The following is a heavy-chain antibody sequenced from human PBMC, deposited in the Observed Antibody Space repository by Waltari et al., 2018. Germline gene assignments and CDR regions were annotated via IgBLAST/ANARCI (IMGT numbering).Heavy chain of an antibody. D-gene: IGHD2-15*01. J-gene: IGHJ4*02. CDR3: AIHCSGGSCYYFDY. CDR1: GGTCSSYA. Sequence: QVQLVQSGAEVKKPGSSGKFSCKASGGTCSSYAISWVRQAPGQGLEWMGRIIPIFGTANYAQKFQGRVTITADKSTSTAYMELSSLRSEDTAVYYCAIHCSGGSCYYFDYWGQGTLVTVSS. CDR2: IIPIFGTA. V-gene: IGHV1-69*08.